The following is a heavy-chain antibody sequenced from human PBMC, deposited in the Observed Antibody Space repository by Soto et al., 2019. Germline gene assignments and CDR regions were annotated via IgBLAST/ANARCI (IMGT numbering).Heavy chain of an antibody. D-gene: IGHD2-21*02. CDR2: IYYNGRT. V-gene: IGHV4-61*01. CDR3: ARGGEYCGGDCSPHYLHY. J-gene: IGHJ4*01. CDR1: GGSVSSGSYY. Sequence: PSETLSLTCTVSGGSVSSGSYYWSWIRQPPGKGLEWIGYIYYNGRTNYNPSLKSRVTLSADTSKNQFSLKLNSVTAADTAVYSCARGGEYCGGDCSPHYLHYWGHGTLVTVSS.